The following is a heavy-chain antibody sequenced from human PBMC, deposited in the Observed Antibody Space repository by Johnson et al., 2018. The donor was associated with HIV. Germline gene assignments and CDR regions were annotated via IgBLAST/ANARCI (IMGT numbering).Heavy chain of an antibody. CDR3: VRDDGSNYEAFDI. Sequence: VQLVESGGGLVKPGGSLRLSCAASGFTFSDYYMSWIRQAPGKGLEWVSYISTSGSTIYYADSVKGRFTISRDNSKNTLYLQMNSLRAEDTAVYYCVRDDGSNYEAFDIWGQGTMVTVSS. V-gene: IGHV3-11*04. CDR2: ISTSGSTI. D-gene: IGHD4-11*01. J-gene: IGHJ3*02. CDR1: GFTFSDYY.